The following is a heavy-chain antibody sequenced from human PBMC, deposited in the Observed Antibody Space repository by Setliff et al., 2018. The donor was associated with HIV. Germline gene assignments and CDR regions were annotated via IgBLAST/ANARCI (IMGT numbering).Heavy chain of an antibody. V-gene: IGHV4-34*01. J-gene: IGHJ5*02. Sequence: LSLTCAVYGGSFSGYYWSWIRQPPGKGLEWIGEINHSGSTNYNPSLKSRVTISVDTSKNQFSLKLTSVTAADTAVYYCARGHYDFWSGYYWFDPWGQGTLVTVSS. CDR2: INHSGST. CDR1: GGSFSGYY. CDR3: ARGHYDFWSGYYWFDP. D-gene: IGHD3-3*01.